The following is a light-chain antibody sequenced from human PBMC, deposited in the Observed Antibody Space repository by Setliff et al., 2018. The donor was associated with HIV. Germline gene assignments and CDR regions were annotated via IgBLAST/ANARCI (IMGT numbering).Light chain of an antibody. J-gene: IGLJ1*01. CDR1: SRDVGGGSNY. V-gene: IGLV2-14*03. Sequence: QSVLAQPASVSGSPGQSITISCTGTSRDVGGGSNYVSLYQQHPGQVPKLIIFEVTKRPSGVSTHFSGSRSGNTASLPISGLQAEDEADYYCNSFTSTTIHVFGTGTKVTVL. CDR3: NSFTSTTIHV. CDR2: EVT.